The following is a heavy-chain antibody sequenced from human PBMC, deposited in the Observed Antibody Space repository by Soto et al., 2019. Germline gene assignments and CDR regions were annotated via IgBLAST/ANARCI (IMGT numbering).Heavy chain of an antibody. J-gene: IGHJ6*03. CDR3: ARGQRGGYYYYYYYMDV. Sequence: ASVKVSCKASGYTFTSYDINWVRQATGQGLEWMGWMNPDSGNTGYAQKFQGRVTMTRNTSISTAYMELSSLRSEDTAVYYCARGQRGGYYYYYYYMDVWGKGTTVTVSS. V-gene: IGHV1-8*01. CDR2: MNPDSGNT. D-gene: IGHD5-12*01. CDR1: GYTFTSYD.